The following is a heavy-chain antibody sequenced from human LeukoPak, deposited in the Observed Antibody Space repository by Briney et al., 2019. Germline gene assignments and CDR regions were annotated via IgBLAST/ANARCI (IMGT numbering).Heavy chain of an antibody. CDR3: ARDPDDYGDYSYFDY. CDR2: IYSGGST. D-gene: IGHD4-17*01. V-gene: IGHV3-66*01. J-gene: IGHJ4*02. Sequence: GGSLRLSCAASGFTVSSNYMSWVRRAPGKGLEWVSVIYSGGSTYYADSVKGRFTISRDNSKNTLYLQMNSLRAEDTAVYYCARDPDDYGDYSYFDYWGQGTLVTVSS. CDR1: GFTVSSNY.